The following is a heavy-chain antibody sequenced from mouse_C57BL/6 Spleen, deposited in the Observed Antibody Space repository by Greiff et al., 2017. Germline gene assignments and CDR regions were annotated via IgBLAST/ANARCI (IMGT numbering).Heavy chain of an antibody. CDR3: TRDSSYYFDY. CDR2: ISDGGSYT. D-gene: IGHD1-3*01. V-gene: IGHV5-4*01. CDR1: GFTFSSYA. J-gene: IGHJ2*01. Sequence: EVKLVESGGGLVKPGGSLKLSCAASGFTFSSYAMSWVRQTPEKGLEWVATISDGGSYTYYPDNVKGRFTISRDNAKNKLYLQMSHLTSEDTAMYYCTRDSSYYFDYWGQGTTLTVSS.